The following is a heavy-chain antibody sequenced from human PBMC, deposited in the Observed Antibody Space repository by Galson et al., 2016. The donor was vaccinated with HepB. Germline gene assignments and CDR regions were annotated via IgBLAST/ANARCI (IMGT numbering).Heavy chain of an antibody. Sequence: SLRLSCAASGFTVSGTYMSWARQAPGKGLQWVSSLFSSGASFYTESLRGRFTVSRDTSTNTLYLQMNSLIADDSAVYYCEAYSDPFDVWGQGTVVTV. CDR2: LFSSGAS. D-gene: IGHD3-16*01. CDR3: EAYSDPFDV. J-gene: IGHJ3*01. V-gene: IGHV3-53*01. CDR1: GFTVSGTY.